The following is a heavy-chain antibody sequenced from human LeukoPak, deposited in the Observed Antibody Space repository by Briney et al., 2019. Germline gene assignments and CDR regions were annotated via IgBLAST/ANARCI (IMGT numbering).Heavy chain of an antibody. Sequence: PSETPSLTCTVSGGSISSSSYYWGWIRQPPGKGLEWIGSIYYSGSTYYNPSLKSRVTISVDTSKNQFSLKLSSVTAADTAVYYCARLNYYDTTGIWGQGTMVTVSS. CDR2: IYYSGST. D-gene: IGHD3-22*01. J-gene: IGHJ3*02. V-gene: IGHV4-39*01. CDR3: ARLNYYDTTGI. CDR1: GGSISSSSYY.